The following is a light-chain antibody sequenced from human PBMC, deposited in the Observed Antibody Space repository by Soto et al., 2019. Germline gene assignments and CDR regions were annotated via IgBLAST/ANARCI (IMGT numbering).Light chain of an antibody. J-gene: IGLJ1*01. CDR3: CSYAGSNYYV. V-gene: IGLV2-23*01. CDR2: EGS. Sequence: QSVLTQPDSVSGSPGQSITISCTGTSNDVGSYNLVSWYQHHPGKAPKLMIFEGSKRPSGVSNRFSGSKSGNTASLTISGLQAEDEADFYCCSYAGSNYYVFGTGTKVTVL. CDR1: SNDVGSYNL.